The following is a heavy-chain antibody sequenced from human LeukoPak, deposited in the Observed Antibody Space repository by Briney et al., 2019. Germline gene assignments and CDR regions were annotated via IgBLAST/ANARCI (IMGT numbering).Heavy chain of an antibody. CDR3: ASFGSGTSDAFDI. V-gene: IGHV1-69*04. D-gene: IGHD3-10*01. CDR1: GGTFSSYA. Sequence: SVKVSCKASGGTFSSYAISWVRQAPGQGLEWMGRIIPILGIANYAQRFQGRVTITADKSTSTAYMELSSLRSEDTAVYYCASFGSGTSDAFDIWGQGTMVTVSS. J-gene: IGHJ3*02. CDR2: IIPILGIA.